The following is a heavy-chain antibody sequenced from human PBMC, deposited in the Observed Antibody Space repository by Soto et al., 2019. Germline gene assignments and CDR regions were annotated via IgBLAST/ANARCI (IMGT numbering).Heavy chain of an antibody. CDR1: GFSFSSYS. V-gene: IGHV3-48*01. CDR2: ISSSSTTI. CDR3: ARDYYYDTSGYFDY. Sequence: GGSLRLSCAASGFSFSSYSMNWVRQAPGKGLEWVSYISSSSTTIYYADSVKGRFTISRDNAKNSLYLQMNSLRAEDTAVYYCARDYYYDTSGYFDYWGQGTLVTVSS. J-gene: IGHJ4*02. D-gene: IGHD3-22*01.